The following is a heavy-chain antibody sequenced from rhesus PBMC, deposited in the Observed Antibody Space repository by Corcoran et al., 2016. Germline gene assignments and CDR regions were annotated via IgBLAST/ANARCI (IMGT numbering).Heavy chain of an antibody. CDR1: GFTFSSYG. D-gene: IGHD6-13*01. CDR2: ISSANSYI. Sequence: EVQLVESGGGLVQPGGSLRLSCAASGFTFSSYGMSWVRQAPGKGLEWVSSISSANSYIYYAGTVKGRCTISRDNAKNSLSLQMNSLRAEDTAVYYCTRVGYSSWPIDYWGQGVLVTVSS. CDR3: TRVGYSSWPIDY. J-gene: IGHJ4*01. V-gene: IGHV3S16*01.